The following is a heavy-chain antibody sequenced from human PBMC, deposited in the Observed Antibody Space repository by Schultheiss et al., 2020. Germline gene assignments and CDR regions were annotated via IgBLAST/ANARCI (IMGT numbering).Heavy chain of an antibody. CDR3: ARGGKRAARGYYYYYGMDV. J-gene: IGHJ6*02. CDR2: IYYSGST. Sequence: SETLSLTCTVSGGSISSGGYYWSWIRQHPGKGLEWIGYIYYSGSTYYNPSLKSRVTISVDTSKNQFSLKLSSVTAADTAVYYCARGGKRAARGYYYYYGMDVWGQGTTVTVSS. D-gene: IGHD6-6*01. CDR1: GGSISSGGYY. V-gene: IGHV4-31*03.